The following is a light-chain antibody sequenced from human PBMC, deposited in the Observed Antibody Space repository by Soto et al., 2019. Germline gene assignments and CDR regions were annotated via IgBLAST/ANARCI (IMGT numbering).Light chain of an antibody. J-gene: IGLJ1*01. V-gene: IGLV2-11*01. CDR3: CSYAGSPYV. CDR1: SSDVGSFNY. CDR2: DVT. Sequence: QSVLTQPRAVSGTPGQSVAISCTGTSSDVGSFNYVSWYQQHPDKAPKLMIYDVTKRPSGVPDRFSGSKSGNTASLTISGLQAEDEADYYCCSYAGSPYVFGTGTKATVL.